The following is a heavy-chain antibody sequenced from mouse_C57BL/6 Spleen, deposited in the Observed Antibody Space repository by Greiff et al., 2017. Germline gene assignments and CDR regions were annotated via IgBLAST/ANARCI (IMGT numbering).Heavy chain of an antibody. J-gene: IGHJ1*03. D-gene: IGHD1-1*01. V-gene: IGHV1-82*01. Sequence: QVQLQQSGPELVKPGASVKISCKASGYAFSSSWMNWVKQRPGTGLEWIGRIYPGDGDTNYNGKFKGKATLTADKSSSTAYMQLSSLTSEDSAVYFCARAASTTVVDWYFDVWGTGTTVTVSS. CDR1: GYAFSSSW. CDR3: ARAASTTVVDWYFDV. CDR2: IYPGDGDT.